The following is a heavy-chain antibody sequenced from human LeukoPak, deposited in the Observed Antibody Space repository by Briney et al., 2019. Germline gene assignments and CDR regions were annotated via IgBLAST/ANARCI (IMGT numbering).Heavy chain of an antibody. J-gene: IGHJ5*02. CDR1: GGSISSGGYY. V-gene: IGHV4-31*03. D-gene: IGHD3-16*01. Sequence: SQTLSLTCTVSGGSISSGGYYWSWIRQHPGKGLEWVGYIYYSGSTYYSPSLKSRVTISVDTSKNQFSLKLSSVTAADTAVYYCASSFYGGWFDPWGQGTLVTVSS. CDR2: IYYSGST. CDR3: ASSFYGGWFDP.